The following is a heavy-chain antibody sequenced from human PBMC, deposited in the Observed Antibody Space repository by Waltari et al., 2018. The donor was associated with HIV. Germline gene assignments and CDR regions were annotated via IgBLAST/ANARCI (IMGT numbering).Heavy chain of an antibody. CDR2: VSPTNYI. Sequence: EVQLEQSGGGLVKTGGLQRLSCVTSGLHFNTYTLNWIRQAPGKVLDWVSSVSPTNYIYYADSVRGRFTVSRDNVKKSLYLQMNRLRVDDSALYFCALTDAHFDYWGRGSRVTVSS. CDR1: GLHFNTYT. CDR3: ALTDAHFDY. D-gene: IGHD2-21*02. V-gene: IGHV3-21*02. J-gene: IGHJ4*02.